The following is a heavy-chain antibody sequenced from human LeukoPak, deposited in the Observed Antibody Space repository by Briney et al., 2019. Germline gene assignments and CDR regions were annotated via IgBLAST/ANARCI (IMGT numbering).Heavy chain of an antibody. CDR2: ISSNGGST. CDR3: AREDSSGWAGVYYFDY. CDR1: GFTFSSYA. D-gene: IGHD6-19*01. J-gene: IGHJ4*02. V-gene: IGHV3-64*01. Sequence: GGSLRLSCAASGFTFSSYAMHWVRQAPGKGLEYVSAISSNGGSTYYANSVKGRFTISRDNSKNTLYLQMGSLRAEDMAVYYCAREDSSGWAGVYYFDYWGQGTLVTVSS.